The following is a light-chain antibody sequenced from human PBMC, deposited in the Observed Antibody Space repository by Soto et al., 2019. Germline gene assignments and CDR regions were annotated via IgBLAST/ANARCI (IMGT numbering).Light chain of an antibody. V-gene: IGLV2-23*03. CDR2: EGT. Sequence: QSVLTQPASVSGSPGQSISISCTGTSSDVVTYNLVSWYQQHPGKAPTVLIYEGTKRPSGVSNRFSGSKSGNTASLTISGLQTEDEADYYCLSFARSTTFSYVFGAGTRSPS. CDR3: LSFARSTTFSYV. J-gene: IGLJ1*01. CDR1: SSDVVTYNL.